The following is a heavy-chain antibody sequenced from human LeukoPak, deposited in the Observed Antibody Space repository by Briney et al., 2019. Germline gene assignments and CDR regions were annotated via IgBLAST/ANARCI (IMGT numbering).Heavy chain of an antibody. CDR2: ISWNSGSI. D-gene: IGHD1-26*01. CDR3: AKDTCILGARQGIDY. V-gene: IGHV3-9*01. Sequence: GGSLRLSCAASGFSFDDYAMHWVRQAPGKGLEWVSGISWNSGSIGYADSVKGRFTISRDNAKNSLYLQMNSLRAEDTALYYCAKDTCILGARQGIDYWGQGTLVTVSS. CDR1: GFSFDDYA. J-gene: IGHJ4*02.